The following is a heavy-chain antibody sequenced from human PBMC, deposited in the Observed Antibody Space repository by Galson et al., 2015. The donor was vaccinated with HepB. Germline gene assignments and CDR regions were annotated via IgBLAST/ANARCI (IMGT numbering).Heavy chain of an antibody. CDR2: VSATSDRA. CDR1: GLKFSSFS. D-gene: IGHD3-10*01. CDR3: ANITRGH. V-gene: IGHV3-23*01. Sequence: SLRLSCAASGLKFSSFSMSWVRQAPGKGLEWVASVSATSDRAYYGDPVRGRFTISRDNSENTVYLQMTSLRAEDTALYYCANITRGHWGQGTLVTVSS. J-gene: IGHJ1*01.